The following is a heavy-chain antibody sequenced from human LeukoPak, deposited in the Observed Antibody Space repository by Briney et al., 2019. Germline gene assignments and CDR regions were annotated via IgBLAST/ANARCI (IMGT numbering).Heavy chain of an antibody. CDR1: GFTFSSFA. D-gene: IGHD6-13*01. CDR2: ITPNGGST. Sequence: GGSLRLSCAASGFTFSSFAMHWVRQAPGKGLEYVSAITPNGGSTYYANSVKGRFTISRDDSKNTLYLQMGSLKVEGMAVYYCARALGAAAGLFFDFWGQGALVTVSS. CDR3: ARALGAAAGLFFDF. J-gene: IGHJ4*02. V-gene: IGHV3-64*01.